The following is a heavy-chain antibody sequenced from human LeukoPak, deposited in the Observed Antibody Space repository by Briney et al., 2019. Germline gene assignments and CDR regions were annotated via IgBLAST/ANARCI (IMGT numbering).Heavy chain of an antibody. CDR2: ISPSGGTT. CDR1: GFTFTSYA. V-gene: IGHV3-23*01. Sequence: GGSLRLSCAASGFTFTSYAMSWVRQAPGKGLEWVSSISPSGGTTYYADSAKGRFTISRDNSKNTLYLQMNSLRAEDTAVYYCAKEAVGRITLIRENFIGVDYWGQGTLVTVSS. J-gene: IGHJ4*02. D-gene: IGHD3-10*01. CDR3: AKEAVGRITLIRENFIGVDY.